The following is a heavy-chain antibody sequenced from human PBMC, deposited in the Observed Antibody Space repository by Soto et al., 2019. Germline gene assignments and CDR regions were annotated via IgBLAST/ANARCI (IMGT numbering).Heavy chain of an antibody. J-gene: IGHJ6*02. D-gene: IGHD3-9*01. V-gene: IGHV3-21*01. CDR1: GFTFSSYS. CDR3: ARDRWYDILTGWPGDYYGMDV. CDR2: ISSSSSYI. Sequence: GVSLRLSCAASGFTFSSYSMNWVCQAQGKGLEWVSSISSSSSYIYYADSVKGRFTISRDNAKNSLYLQMNSLRAEDTAVYYCARDRWYDILTGWPGDYYGMDVWGQGTTVTVSS.